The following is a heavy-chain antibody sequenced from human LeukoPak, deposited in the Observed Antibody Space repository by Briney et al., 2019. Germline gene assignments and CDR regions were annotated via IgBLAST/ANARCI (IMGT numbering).Heavy chain of an antibody. D-gene: IGHD3-3*01. J-gene: IGHJ4*02. Sequence: SVKVSCTASGGTFSSYAISWVRQAPGQGLEWMGGIIPIFVTANYAQKFHGRVTITADESTSTAYMELSSLRSEDTAVYYCARAPTQTKYYDFWSGYLYYFDYWGQGTLVTVSS. CDR3: ARAPTQTKYYDFWSGYLYYFDY. CDR2: IIPIFVTA. V-gene: IGHV1-69*13. CDR1: GGTFSSYA.